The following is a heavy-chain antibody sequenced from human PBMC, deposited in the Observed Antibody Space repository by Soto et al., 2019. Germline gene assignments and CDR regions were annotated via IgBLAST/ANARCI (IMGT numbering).Heavy chain of an antibody. D-gene: IGHD4-17*01. V-gene: IGHV2-26*01. CDR3: ARMDGDYNYYALDV. CDR1: GFSLSTGRMG. Sequence: QVTLKESGPVLVKPTETLTLTCTVSGFSLSTGRMGVSWIRQPPGKPLEWLAHFFSDVERSYSASMQSRLTLSMDTSGSQVVLTMTNMDPVDTATYYCARMDGDYNYYALDVWGQGTTVTVSS. CDR2: FFSDVER. J-gene: IGHJ6*02.